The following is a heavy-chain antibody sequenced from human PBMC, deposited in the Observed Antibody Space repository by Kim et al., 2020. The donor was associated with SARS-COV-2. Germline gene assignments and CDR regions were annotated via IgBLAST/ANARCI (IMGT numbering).Heavy chain of an antibody. CDR1: GYTFTNYF. CDR3: ARGPFYSDSTGYGDFDY. J-gene: IGHJ4*02. V-gene: IGHV1-46*01. D-gene: IGHD3-22*01. Sequence: ASVKVSCKASGYTFTNYFMHWVRQAPGQGLEWMGIINPSGGNTSYAQQFQGRITMTRDTSTRTFYMELSSLRSEDTAVYYCARGPFYSDSTGYGDFDYWGQGTLVTVSS. CDR2: INPSGGNT.